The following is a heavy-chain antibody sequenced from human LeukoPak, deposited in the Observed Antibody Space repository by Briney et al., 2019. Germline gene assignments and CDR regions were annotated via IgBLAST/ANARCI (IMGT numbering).Heavy chain of an antibody. V-gene: IGHV4-39*01. J-gene: IGHJ5*02. Sequence: PSETLSLTCTVYGGSISSSSYYWGWIRQPPGKRLEWIGSIYYSGSTYYNPSLKSRVTISVDTSKNQFSLKLSSVTAADTAVYYCARPVPSRLGWFDPWGQGTLVTVSS. CDR2: IYYSGST. CDR1: GGSISSSSYY. CDR3: ARPVPSRLGWFDP. D-gene: IGHD1-1*01.